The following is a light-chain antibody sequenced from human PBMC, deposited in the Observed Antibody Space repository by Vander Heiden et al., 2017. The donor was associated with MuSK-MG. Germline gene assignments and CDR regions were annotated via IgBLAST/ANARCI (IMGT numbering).Light chain of an antibody. CDR2: DVS. J-gene: IGLJ2*01. CDR1: SSAVGGYNY. CDR3: NSDTSRSSL. Sequence: QSAMTQPASVSGSPGPSTTISCTGTSSAVGGYNYVSWYLPHPAKALKLIIYDVSNRPSGVSNRFSGSKSATTASLTISGLQAEDESYYYCNSDTSRSSLFGGGTKLTVL. V-gene: IGLV2-14*01.